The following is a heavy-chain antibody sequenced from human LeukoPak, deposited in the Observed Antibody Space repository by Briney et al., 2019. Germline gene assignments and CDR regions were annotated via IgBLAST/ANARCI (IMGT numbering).Heavy chain of an antibody. D-gene: IGHD3-22*01. CDR3: AKDVYDSSGYYLFDY. CDR1: GFTFDDYA. J-gene: IGHJ4*02. V-gene: IGHV3-9*03. CDR2: ISWNSGSI. Sequence: PGRSLRLSCAASGFTFDDYAMHWVRQAPGKGLEWVSGISWNSGSIGYADSVKGRFTISRDNAKNSLYLQMNSLRAEDMALYYCAKDVYDSSGYYLFDYWGQGTPVTVSS.